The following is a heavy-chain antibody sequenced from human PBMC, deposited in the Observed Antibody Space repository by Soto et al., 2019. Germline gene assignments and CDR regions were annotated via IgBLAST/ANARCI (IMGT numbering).Heavy chain of an antibody. V-gene: IGHV2-5*02. CDR2: IYWDDDK. D-gene: IGHD3-3*01. Sequence: SGPTLVNPTQTLALTCTCSGFSLSTSGVGVGWIRQPPGKALEWLALIYWDDDKRYSPSLKSRLTITKDTSANQVVLIMTNMDPVDTATYYCARMIFGRNVYYFDDWGRGTLVTV. J-gene: IGHJ4*02. CDR1: GFSLSTSGVG. CDR3: ARMIFGRNVYYFDD.